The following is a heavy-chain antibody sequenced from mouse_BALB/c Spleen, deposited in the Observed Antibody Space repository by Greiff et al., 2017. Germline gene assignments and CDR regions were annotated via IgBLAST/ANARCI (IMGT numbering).Heavy chain of an antibody. J-gene: IGHJ4*01. Sequence: VQLKESGAELVRPGSSVKISCKASGYAFSSYWMNWVKQRPGQGLEWIGQIYPGDGDTNYNGKFKGKATLTADKSSSTAYMQLSSLTSEDSAVYFCARGASYAMDYWGQGTSVTVSS. V-gene: IGHV1-80*01. CDR3: ARGASYAMDY. D-gene: IGHD6-1*01. CDR1: GYAFSSYW. CDR2: IYPGDGDT.